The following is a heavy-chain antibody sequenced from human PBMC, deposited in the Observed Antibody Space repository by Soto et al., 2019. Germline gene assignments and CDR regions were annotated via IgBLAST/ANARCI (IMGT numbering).Heavy chain of an antibody. V-gene: IGHV1-46*01. Sequence: ASVKVSCKASAHTFSNYYMHWVRQAPGQGLEWMGIINPSGGSTSYAQKFQGRLTITADESTSTAYMELSSLRSEDTAVYYCARHKVEVVPAEAYGMDVWGQGTTVTVS. CDR3: ARHKVEVVPAEAYGMDV. D-gene: IGHD2-2*01. CDR1: AHTFSNYY. J-gene: IGHJ6*02. CDR2: INPSGGST.